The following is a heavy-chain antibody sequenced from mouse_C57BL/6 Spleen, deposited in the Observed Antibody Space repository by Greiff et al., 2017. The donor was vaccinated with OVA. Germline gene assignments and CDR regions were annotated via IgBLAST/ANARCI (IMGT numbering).Heavy chain of an antibody. CDR1: GYTFTSYW. J-gene: IGHJ2*01. CDR3: ASWDSRGYFDD. CDR2: IHPNSGST. V-gene: IGHV1-64*01. D-gene: IGHD4-1*01. Sequence: QVQLQQSGAELVKPGASVKLSCKASGYTFTSYWMHWVKQRPGQGLEWIGMIHPNSGSTNYNEKFKSKATLTVDKSSSTAYMQLSSLTSEDSAVYYCASWDSRGYFDDWGQGTTLTVSS.